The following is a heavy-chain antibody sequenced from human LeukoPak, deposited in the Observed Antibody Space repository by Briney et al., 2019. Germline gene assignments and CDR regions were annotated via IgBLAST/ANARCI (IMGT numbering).Heavy chain of an antibody. J-gene: IGHJ6*03. CDR2: IYSGTI. Sequence: GGSLRLSCTVSGFTVSSNSMSWVRQAPGKGLEWVSFIYSGTIHYSDSVKGRFTISRDNSKNTLYLQMNSLRAEDTAVYYCARGPPVTTPSYYYYMDVWGKGTTVTVSS. V-gene: IGHV3-53*01. CDR3: ARGPPVTTPSYYYYMDV. CDR1: GFTVSSNS. D-gene: IGHD4-17*01.